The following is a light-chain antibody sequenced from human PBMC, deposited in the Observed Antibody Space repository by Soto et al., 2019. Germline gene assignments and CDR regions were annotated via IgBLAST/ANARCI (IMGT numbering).Light chain of an antibody. V-gene: IGKV3-20*01. CDR3: QQYALSPWT. CDR1: QSVDSSF. J-gene: IGKJ1*01. CDR2: GSS. Sequence: IVFTQSPGTLSLSPGGRATLSCRASQSVDSSFVAWFQQKPGQAPRLLIYGSSVRATGVPDRFSGSGSGTDFTLTIGGLEPEDFAVYYCQQYALSPWTFGQGTKVDIK.